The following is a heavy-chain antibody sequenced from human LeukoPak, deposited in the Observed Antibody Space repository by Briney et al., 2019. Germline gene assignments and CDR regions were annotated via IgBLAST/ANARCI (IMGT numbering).Heavy chain of an antibody. V-gene: IGHV4-39*01. CDR3: ARQMGVGVWALDY. CDR1: GGSISTEFYW. CDR2: IFHTGKT. D-gene: IGHD3-16*01. J-gene: IGHJ4*02. Sequence: SETLSLTRDVSGGSISTEFYWWGWLRQPPGKGLEWIGIIFHTGKTHDNPSLKSRVSMSVDTSENQFSLRLSAVTAADTAVYYCARQMGVGVWALDYWGQGTPVTVSS.